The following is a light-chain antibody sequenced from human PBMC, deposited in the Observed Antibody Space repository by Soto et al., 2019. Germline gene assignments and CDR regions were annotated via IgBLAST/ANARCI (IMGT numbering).Light chain of an antibody. V-gene: IGLV2-14*01. CDR1: SSDVGGYNY. J-gene: IGLJ1*01. CDR2: DVS. CDR3: SSYTSSSSYV. Sequence: QSALTQPASVSGSPGQSITISCTGTSSDVGGYNYVSWYQQHPGKAPKLMIYDVSNRPSGVSIRFSGAKSGNTAALTISGIQAEDEADYYCSSYTSSSSYVFGTGTKLTVL.